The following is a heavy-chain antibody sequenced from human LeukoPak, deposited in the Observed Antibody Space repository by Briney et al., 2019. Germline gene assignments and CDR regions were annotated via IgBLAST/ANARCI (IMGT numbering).Heavy chain of an antibody. Sequence: SETLSLTCAVYGGSFSGYYWSWIRQPPGKGLEWIGEINHSGSTNYNPSLKSRVTISVDTSKNQFSLKLSSVTAADTAVYYCARHRRYDFWSGSLAYWGQGTLVTVSS. CDR3: ARHRRYDFWSGSLAY. V-gene: IGHV4-34*01. J-gene: IGHJ4*02. CDR2: INHSGST. D-gene: IGHD3-3*01. CDR1: GGSFSGYY.